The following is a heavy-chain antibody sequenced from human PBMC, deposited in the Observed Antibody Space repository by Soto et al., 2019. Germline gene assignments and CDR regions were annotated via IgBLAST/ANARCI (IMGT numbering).Heavy chain of an antibody. CDR1: GFSFSNYA. J-gene: IGHJ5*02. D-gene: IGHD2-2*03. Sequence: GGSLRLSCAASGFSFSNYAMTWVRQAPGKGLEWVGFIRNTPYGGTTDYAASVRGRFTISRDDSESIAYLQMNSLKTEDSGVYYCSRGSFGYYGPWGPGTLVTVSS. CDR3: SRGSFGYYGP. CDR2: IRNTPYGGTT. V-gene: IGHV3-49*04.